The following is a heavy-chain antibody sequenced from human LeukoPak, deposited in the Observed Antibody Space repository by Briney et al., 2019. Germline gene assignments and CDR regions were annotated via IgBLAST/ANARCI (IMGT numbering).Heavy chain of an antibody. CDR3: ARFSSSSSDY. J-gene: IGHJ4*02. V-gene: IGHV3-21*01. Sequence: GGSLRLSCAASGFTFSSYSMNWVRQAPGKGLEWVSSISSSSSYIYCADSVKGRFTISRDNAKNSLYLQMNSLRAEDTAVYYCARFSSSSSDYWGQGTLVTVSS. D-gene: IGHD6-13*01. CDR2: ISSSSSYI. CDR1: GFTFSSYS.